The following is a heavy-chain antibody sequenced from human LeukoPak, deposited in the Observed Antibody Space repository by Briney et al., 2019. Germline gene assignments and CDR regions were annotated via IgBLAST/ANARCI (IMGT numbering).Heavy chain of an antibody. V-gene: IGHV1-2*02. J-gene: IGHJ4*02. CDR1: GYTFTGYY. D-gene: IGHD3-16*02. CDR3: ARVLMITFGGVIAPELDY. CDR2: INPNSGGT. Sequence: ASVKVSCKASGYTFTGYYMHWVRQAPGQGLEWMGWINPNSGGTNYAQKLQGRVTMTRDTSISTAYMELSRLRSDDTAVYYCARVLMITFGGVIAPELDYWGQGTLVTVSS.